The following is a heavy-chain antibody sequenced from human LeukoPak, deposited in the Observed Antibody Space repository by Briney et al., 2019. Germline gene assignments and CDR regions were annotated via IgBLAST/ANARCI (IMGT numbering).Heavy chain of an antibody. CDR3: ARDCGYQCLFDY. J-gene: IGHJ4*02. V-gene: IGHV1-18*01. CDR2: ISGYNGNT. D-gene: IGHD5-12*01. Sequence: GASVKVSCKASGYSFSHYGISWVRQAPGQGLEWMGWISGYNGNTNYAQKFQGRVTMTTDTSTSTAYMELRSLRSDDTAVYYCARDCGYQCLFDYWGQGTLVTVSS. CDR1: GYSFSHYG.